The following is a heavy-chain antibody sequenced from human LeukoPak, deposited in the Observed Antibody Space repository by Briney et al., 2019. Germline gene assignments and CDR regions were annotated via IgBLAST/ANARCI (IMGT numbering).Heavy chain of an antibody. Sequence: SETLSLTCTVSGGSISSYYWSWIRQPAGKGLEWIGRIYTSGSTNYNPSLKSRVTMSVDTSKNQFSLKLRSVTAADTAVYYCARESYYYDSSGYYLNDAFDIWGQGTMVTVSS. CDR3: ARESYYYDSSGYYLNDAFDI. D-gene: IGHD3-22*01. CDR1: GGSISSYY. CDR2: IYTSGST. J-gene: IGHJ3*02. V-gene: IGHV4-4*07.